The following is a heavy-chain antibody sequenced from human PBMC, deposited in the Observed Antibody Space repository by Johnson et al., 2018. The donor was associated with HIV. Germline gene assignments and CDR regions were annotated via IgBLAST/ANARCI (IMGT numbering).Heavy chain of an antibody. CDR1: GFPFSSYG. CDR2: IKQDGSEK. CDR3: AKDRGLSAFDI. Sequence: VQLVESGGGLVQPGGSLRLSCAASGFPFSSYGMHWVRQAPGKGLEWVANIKQDGSEKYYVDSVKGRFTISRDNAKNSLYVQMNSLRAEDTGVYYCAKDRGLSAFDIWGQGTMVTVSS. V-gene: IGHV3-7*01. D-gene: IGHD3-10*01. J-gene: IGHJ3*02.